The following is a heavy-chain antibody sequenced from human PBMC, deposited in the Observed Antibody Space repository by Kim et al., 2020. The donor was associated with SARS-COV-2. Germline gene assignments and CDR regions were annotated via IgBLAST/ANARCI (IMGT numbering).Heavy chain of an antibody. CDR3: ASSYGSGSYYYYYGMDV. J-gene: IGHJ6*02. CDR1: GGSFSGYY. D-gene: IGHD3-10*01. V-gene: IGHV4-34*01. CDR2: INHSGST. Sequence: SETLSLTCAVYGGSFSGYYWSWIRQPPGKGLEWIGEINHSGSTNYNPSLKSRVTISVDTSKNQFSLKLSSVTAADTAVYYCASSYGSGSYYYYYGMDVWGQGTTVTVSS.